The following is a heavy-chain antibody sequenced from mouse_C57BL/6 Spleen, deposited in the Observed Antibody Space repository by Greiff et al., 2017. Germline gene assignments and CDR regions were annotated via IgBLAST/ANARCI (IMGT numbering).Heavy chain of an antibody. J-gene: IGHJ3*01. CDR1: GFTFSDYY. CDR2: ISNGGGST. Sequence: EVMLVESGGGLVQPGGSLKLSCAASGFTFSDYYMYWVRQTPEKRLEWVAYISNGGGSTYYPDTVKGRFTISRDNAKNTLYLQMSRLKSEDTAMYYCARETAQARGAYWGQGTLVTVSA. V-gene: IGHV5-12*01. CDR3: ARETAQARGAY. D-gene: IGHD3-2*02.